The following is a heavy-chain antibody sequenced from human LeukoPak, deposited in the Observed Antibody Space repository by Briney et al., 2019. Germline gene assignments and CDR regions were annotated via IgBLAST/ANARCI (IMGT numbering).Heavy chain of an antibody. CDR3: AKPRGRTPADYYYYGMDV. CDR1: GFTFSSYG. J-gene: IGHJ6*04. Sequence: GRSLRLSCAASGFTFSSYGMHWVRQAPGKGLEWVAVISYDGSNKYYADSVKGRFTISRDNSKNTLYLQMNSPRAEDTAVYYWAKPRGRTPADYYYYGMDVWGKGTTVTVSS. V-gene: IGHV3-30*18. D-gene: IGHD3-10*01. CDR2: ISYDGSNK.